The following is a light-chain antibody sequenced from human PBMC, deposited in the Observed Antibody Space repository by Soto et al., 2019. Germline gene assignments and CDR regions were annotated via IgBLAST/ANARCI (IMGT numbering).Light chain of an antibody. J-gene: IGKJ1*01. V-gene: IGKV3-20*01. CDR3: QQYGSSPWT. CDR1: QSIRNY. CDR2: GAS. Sequence: IVLTQSPATLSLSPGERATLSCRASQSIRNYLAWYQQKPGQAPRLLIYGASSRATGIPDRFSGSGSGTDFTLTISRLEPEDFAVYYCQQYGSSPWTFGQGTKVDIK.